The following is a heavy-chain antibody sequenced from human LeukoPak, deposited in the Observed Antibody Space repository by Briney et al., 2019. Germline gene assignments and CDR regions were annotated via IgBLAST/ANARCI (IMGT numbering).Heavy chain of an antibody. CDR2: IIPIFGIA. V-gene: IGHV1-69*04. Sequence: SVKVSCKASGGTFSSYAISWVRQAPGQGGEWMGRIIPIFGIANYAQKFQGRVTITADKSTSTAYMELSSLRSEDTAVYYCARLWFGESTFDYCGQGTLVTVSS. J-gene: IGHJ4*02. D-gene: IGHD3-10*01. CDR1: GGTFSSYA. CDR3: ARLWFGESTFDY.